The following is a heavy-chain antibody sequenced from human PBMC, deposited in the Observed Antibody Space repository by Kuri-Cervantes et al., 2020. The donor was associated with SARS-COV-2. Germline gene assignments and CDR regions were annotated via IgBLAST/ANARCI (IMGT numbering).Heavy chain of an antibody. V-gene: IGHV3-33*08. D-gene: IGHD6-13*01. Sequence: GESLKISCAASRFTFSSYVMSWVRQAPGKGLEWVAVIWYDGSNKYYADSVKGRFTISRDNSKNTLYLQMNSLRAEDTAVYYCAREEYSSSWWGELGPFDYWGQGTLVTVSS. CDR2: IWYDGSNK. J-gene: IGHJ4*02. CDR1: RFTFSSYV. CDR3: AREEYSSSWWGELGPFDY.